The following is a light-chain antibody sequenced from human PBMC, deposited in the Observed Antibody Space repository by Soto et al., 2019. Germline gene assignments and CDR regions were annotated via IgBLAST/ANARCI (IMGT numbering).Light chain of an antibody. CDR1: QSVSSSY. Sequence: EIVLTQSPGTLSLSPGERATLSCRASQSVSSSYLAWYQQKPGQAPRLLIYGASSRATGIPDRFSGSGSGTDFTLTISRLEPEDFGVYYCHQYGSSPALTFGGGTKVEIK. CDR3: HQYGSSPALT. CDR2: GAS. V-gene: IGKV3-20*01. J-gene: IGKJ4*01.